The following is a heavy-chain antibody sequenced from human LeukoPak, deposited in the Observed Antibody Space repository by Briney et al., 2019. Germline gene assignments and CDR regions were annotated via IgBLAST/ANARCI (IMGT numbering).Heavy chain of an antibody. CDR2: INPNSGGT. V-gene: IGHV1-2*02. D-gene: IGHD6-13*01. CDR1: GYTFTGYY. CDR3: ARSIPAYSSSWFPFDY. J-gene: IGHJ4*02. Sequence: ASVKVSCKASGYTFTGYYMHWVRQAPGQGLEWMGWINPNSGGTNYAQKFQGRVTMTRDTSISTAYMELSRLRSDDTAVYYCARSIPAYSSSWFPFDYWGQGNLVTVSS.